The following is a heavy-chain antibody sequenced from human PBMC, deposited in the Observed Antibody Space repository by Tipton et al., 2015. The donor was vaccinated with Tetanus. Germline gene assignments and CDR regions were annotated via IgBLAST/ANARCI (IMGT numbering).Heavy chain of an antibody. CDR3: ARVPPLATVYFDY. Sequence: TLSLTCVVSGYSISSGYYWGWIRQPPGKGPEWIASIYRSGSASYNPSLKSRVTISVDTSKNQFSLNLSSLTAADTAVYYCARVPPLATVYFDYWGQGTLVTVSP. CDR1: GYSISSGYY. V-gene: IGHV4-38-2*01. J-gene: IGHJ4*02. CDR2: IYRSGSA. D-gene: IGHD5-24*01.